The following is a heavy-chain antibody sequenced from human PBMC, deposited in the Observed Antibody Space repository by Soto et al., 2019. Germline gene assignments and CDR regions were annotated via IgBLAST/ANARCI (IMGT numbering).Heavy chain of an antibody. D-gene: IGHD3-22*01. CDR3: XXXXXXQIVDY. Sequence: QVQLVQSGAEVKKPGASVKVSCKASGYTFTSYGISWVRQAPGQGLEWMGWISAYNGNTKYAQKLQGRVSMTTDTXXXXXXXXXXXXXXXXXXXXXXXXXXXXQIVDYWGQGTLVTVSS. CDR2: ISAYNGNT. CDR1: GYTFTSYG. V-gene: IGHV1-18*01. J-gene: IGHJ4*02.